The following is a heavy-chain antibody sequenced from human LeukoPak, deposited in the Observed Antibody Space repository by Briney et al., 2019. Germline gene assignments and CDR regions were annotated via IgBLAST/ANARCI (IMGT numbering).Heavy chain of an antibody. CDR1: GYTFTGYY. D-gene: IGHD6-13*01. J-gene: IGHJ6*02. V-gene: IGHV1-2*02. CDR3: ARREGIAPTPDV. Sequence: ASVKVSCKASGYTFTGYYMHWVRQAPGQGLEWMGWTNPNSGGTNYAQKFQGRVTMTRDTSISTAYMELSRLRSDDTAVYYCARREGIAPTPDVWGQGTTVTVSS. CDR2: TNPNSGGT.